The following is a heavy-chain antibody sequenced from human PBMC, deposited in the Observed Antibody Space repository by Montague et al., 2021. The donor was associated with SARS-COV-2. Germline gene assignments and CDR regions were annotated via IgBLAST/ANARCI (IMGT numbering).Heavy chain of an antibody. CDR3: ARGHLSVSMIVVVFTSASYYFDY. CDR1: GGSFGDDH. V-gene: IGHV4-34*01. J-gene: IGHJ4*02. D-gene: IGHD3-22*01. CDR2: IKQSGST. Sequence: SETLSLTCAVYGGSFGDDHWSWTRQPPGKGLEWKGDIKQSGSTNYNPSLKSRVTISVDTSKNQFSLKLTSVTAADTAVYFCARGHLSVSMIVVVFTSASYYFDYWGRGAQVTVSS.